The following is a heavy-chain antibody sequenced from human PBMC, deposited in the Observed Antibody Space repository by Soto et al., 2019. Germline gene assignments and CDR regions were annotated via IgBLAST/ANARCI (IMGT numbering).Heavy chain of an antibody. CDR3: APIRVLWFGENWFDP. Sequence: EVQLLESGGGLVQPGGSLRLSCAASGFTFSSYAMSWVRQAPGKGLEWVSAISGSGGSTYYADSVKGRFTISRDNSKNTLYLQMNSLRAEDTAVYYCAPIRVLWFGENWFDPWGQGTLVTVSS. V-gene: IGHV3-23*01. CDR1: GFTFSSYA. J-gene: IGHJ5*02. CDR2: ISGSGGST. D-gene: IGHD3-10*01.